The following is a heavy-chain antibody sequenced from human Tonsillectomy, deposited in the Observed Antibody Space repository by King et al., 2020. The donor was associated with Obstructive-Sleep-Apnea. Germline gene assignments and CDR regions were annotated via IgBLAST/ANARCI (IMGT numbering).Heavy chain of an antibody. CDR3: ARGRYDSSGYYYSNNWFDP. CDR1: GGSISSYY. V-gene: IGHV4-59*01. CDR2: VYYSGST. J-gene: IGHJ5*02. Sequence: QLQESGPGLVKPSETLSLTCTVSGGSISSYYWSWIRQPPGKGLEWSGYVYYSGSTNYNPPLKSRVTISVDTSKNQFSLKLSSVTAADTAVYYCARGRYDSSGYYYSNNWFDPWGQGTLVTVSS. D-gene: IGHD3-22*01.